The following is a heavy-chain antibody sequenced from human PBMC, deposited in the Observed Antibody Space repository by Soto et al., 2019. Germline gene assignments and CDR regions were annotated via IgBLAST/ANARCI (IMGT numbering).Heavy chain of an antibody. CDR2: ISSTTNYI. V-gene: IGHV3-21*06. D-gene: IGHD6-19*01. CDR1: GFTFTRYS. Sequence: EVQLVESGGGLVKPGGSLRLSCAASGFTFTRYSMNWVRQAPGKGLEWVSSISSTTNYIYYGDSMKGRFTISRDNAKNSLYLEMNILSDEDTAVYYCTKSADSAGWGVDFWGQGTLVTVSS. J-gene: IGHJ4*02. CDR3: TKSADSAGWGVDF.